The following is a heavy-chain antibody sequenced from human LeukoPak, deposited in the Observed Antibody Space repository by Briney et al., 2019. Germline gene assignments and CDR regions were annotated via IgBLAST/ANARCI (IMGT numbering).Heavy chain of an antibody. CDR2: IIPIFGTA. CDR1: GGTFSSYA. J-gene: IGHJ4*02. D-gene: IGHD5-18*01. Sequence: GASVKVSCTASGGTFSSYAISWVRQAPGQGLEWMGGIIPIFGTANYAQKFQGRVTITADESTSTAYMELSSLRSEDTAVYYCARADTAMVIGTFDYWGQGTLVTVSS. CDR3: ARADTAMVIGTFDY. V-gene: IGHV1-69*13.